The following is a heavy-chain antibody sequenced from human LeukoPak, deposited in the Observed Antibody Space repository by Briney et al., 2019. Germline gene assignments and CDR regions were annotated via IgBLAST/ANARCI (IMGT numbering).Heavy chain of an antibody. CDR1: GFTFSSYA. J-gene: IGHJ3*02. Sequence: PGGSLRLSCAASGFTFSSYAMSWVRQAPGKGLEWVSAISGSGGSTYYADSVKGRFTISRDNSKNTLYLQMNSLRAEDTAVYYCAIRQGYCSGGSCYYAFDIWGQGTMVTVSS. CDR3: AIRQGYCSGGSCYYAFDI. D-gene: IGHD2-15*01. V-gene: IGHV3-23*01. CDR2: ISGSGGST.